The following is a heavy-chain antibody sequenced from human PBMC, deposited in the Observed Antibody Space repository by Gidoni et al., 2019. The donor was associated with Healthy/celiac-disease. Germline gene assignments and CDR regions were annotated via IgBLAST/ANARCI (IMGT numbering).Heavy chain of an antibody. CDR3: ARAAVGSYSSSWYINWFDP. Sequence: QVQLVQSEAEVKKPGASVKVSCKASGYTFTGYYMHWVRQAPGQGLEWMGWINPNSGGTNYAQKFQGWVTMTRDTSISTAYMELSRLRSDDTAVYYCARAAVGSYSSSWYINWFDPWGQGTLVTVSS. CDR1: GYTFTGYY. D-gene: IGHD6-13*01. CDR2: INPNSGGT. V-gene: IGHV1-2*04. J-gene: IGHJ5*02.